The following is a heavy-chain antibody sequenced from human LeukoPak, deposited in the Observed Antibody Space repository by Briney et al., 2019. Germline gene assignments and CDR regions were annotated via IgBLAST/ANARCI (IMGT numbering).Heavy chain of an antibody. Sequence: NPSETLSLTCAVYGGSFSGYFWSWIRQPPGKGLEWIGEIYHGGSTNYNPSLKSRVAISVDTSKNQFSLKLSSVTAADTAMYYCATGGTTGVNGFDPCDQGTLVTVSA. D-gene: IGHD1-1*01. V-gene: IGHV4-34*01. CDR2: IYHGGST. CDR1: GGSFSGYF. CDR3: ATGGTTGVNGFDP. J-gene: IGHJ5*02.